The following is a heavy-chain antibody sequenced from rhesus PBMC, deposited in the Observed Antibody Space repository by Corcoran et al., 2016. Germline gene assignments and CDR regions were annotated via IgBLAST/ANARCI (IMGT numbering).Heavy chain of an antibody. CDR3: ARKLRGYAFDF. CDR1: GFTFSEYY. V-gene: IGHV3S22*01. J-gene: IGHJ3*01. CDR2: IRNKANVGTA. D-gene: IGHD1-1*01. Sequence: EVQLVESGGGLVQPGGSLRLSCAASGFTFSEYYMSWVRQAPGKGQEWVGFIRNKANVGTAEYSASVKGRFTISRDDSKSIASLQMNSLKTEDTAVYYCARKLRGYAFDFWGQGLRVTVSS.